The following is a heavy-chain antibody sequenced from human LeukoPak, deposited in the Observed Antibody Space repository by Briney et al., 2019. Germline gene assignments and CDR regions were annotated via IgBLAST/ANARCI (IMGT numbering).Heavy chain of an antibody. CDR3: TRLSYRTSEDY. V-gene: IGHV3-73*01. Sequence: GGSLKLSCAASGFTFSASVIHWVRQASGKGLEWVGRIGSKTNSYATAYPTSVKGRFTISREDSKNTAYLQMNSLETEDTAVYYCTRLSYRTSEDYWGQGTLVLVST. D-gene: IGHD2-8*02. J-gene: IGHJ4*02. CDR1: GFTFSASV. CDR2: IGSKTNSYAT.